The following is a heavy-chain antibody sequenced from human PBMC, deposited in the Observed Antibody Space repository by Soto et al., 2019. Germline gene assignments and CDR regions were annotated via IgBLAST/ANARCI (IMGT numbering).Heavy chain of an antibody. CDR1: GGSISSGGYY. V-gene: IGHV4-39*01. CDR2: IHYNGGT. Sequence: PSETLSLTCTVSGGSISSGGYYWGWIRQHQGEGLEWIGYIHYNGGTQYNPSLKSRVTISVDTSKNQFSLKVTSITAADTGVYYCASRYAPSEFDHWGQGSLVTVS. J-gene: IGHJ4*02. D-gene: IGHD2-2*01. CDR3: ASRYAPSEFDH.